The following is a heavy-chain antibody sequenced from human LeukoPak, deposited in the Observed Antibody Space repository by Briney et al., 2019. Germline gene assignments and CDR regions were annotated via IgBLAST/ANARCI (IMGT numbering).Heavy chain of an antibody. CDR2: INPSGGST. CDR3: ARDPAARPPYYYYGMDV. Sequence: ASVKVSCKASGYTFTSYYIHWVRQAPGQGLEWMGIINPSGGSTSYAQKLQGRVTMTTDTSTSTAYMELRSLRSDDTAVYYCARDPAARPPYYYYGMDVWGQGTTVTVSS. D-gene: IGHD6-6*01. V-gene: IGHV1-46*01. CDR1: GYTFTSYY. J-gene: IGHJ6*02.